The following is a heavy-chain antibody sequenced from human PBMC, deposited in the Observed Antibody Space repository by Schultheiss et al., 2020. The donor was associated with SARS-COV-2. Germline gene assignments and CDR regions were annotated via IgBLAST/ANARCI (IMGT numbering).Heavy chain of an antibody. D-gene: IGHD2-2*02. CDR2: ISYDGSNK. V-gene: IGHV3-30-3*01. CDR1: GFTFSSYA. CDR3: ARVFCSSTSCYKVYYYGMDV. Sequence: GGSLRLSCSASGFTFSSYAMHWVRQAPGKGLEWVAVISYDGSNKYYADSVKGRFTISRDNSKNTLYLQMNSLRAEDTAVYYCARVFCSSTSCYKVYYYGMDVWGQGTTVTVSS. J-gene: IGHJ6*02.